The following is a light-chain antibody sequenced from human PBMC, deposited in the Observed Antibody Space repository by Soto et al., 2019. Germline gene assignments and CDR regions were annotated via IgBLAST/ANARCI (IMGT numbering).Light chain of an antibody. J-gene: IGKJ1*01. CDR1: QSVSSTY. V-gene: IGKV3-20*01. CDR2: GAS. CDR3: QQYGSSAWT. Sequence: ELVLTQSPGTLSLSPGERATLSCRASQSVSSTYLAWYQQKPGQAPRLLIYGASGRATGIPDRFSGSGSGTDVTLTISRLEPEDFAVYYCQQYGSSAWTFGQGTKVEIK.